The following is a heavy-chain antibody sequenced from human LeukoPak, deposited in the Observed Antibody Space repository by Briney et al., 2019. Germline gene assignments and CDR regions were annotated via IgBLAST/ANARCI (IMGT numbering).Heavy chain of an antibody. J-gene: IGHJ4*02. Sequence: GGSLRLSCAASGFTVSDNYMSWVRQAPGKGLEWVSYISSSGSTIYYADSVKGRFTISRDDAKNSLYLQMNSLRDEDTAVYYCARDYGYYGSYWGQGTLVTVSS. V-gene: IGHV3-11*04. CDR1: GFTVSDNY. D-gene: IGHD3-10*01. CDR3: ARDYGYYGSY. CDR2: ISSSGSTI.